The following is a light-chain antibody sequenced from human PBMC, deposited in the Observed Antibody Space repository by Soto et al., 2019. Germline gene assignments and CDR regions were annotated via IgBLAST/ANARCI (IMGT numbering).Light chain of an antibody. CDR1: QGISNY. J-gene: IGKJ3*01. Sequence: DIQMTQSPSSLSASVGDRVTINCRASQGISNYLAWYQQKPGKVPKVLIYAASTLQSGVPSRFSGSGSGTDFTLTISSLQPEDVSTYYCQKYSSAPFTFGPGTKVDIK. CDR3: QKYSSAPFT. CDR2: AAS. V-gene: IGKV1-27*01.